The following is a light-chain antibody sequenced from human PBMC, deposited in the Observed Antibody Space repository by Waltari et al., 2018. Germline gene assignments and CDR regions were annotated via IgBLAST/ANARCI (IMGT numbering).Light chain of an antibody. CDR1: QRVSSN. CDR2: GAS. Sequence: EIVMTQSPATLSVSPGERATLSCRASQRVSSNLAWYQQKPGQAPRLLIYGASTRATGIPARFSGNGSGTEFTLTISSLQSEDFAVYYCQQYNNWPLFTFGPGTKVDIK. CDR3: QQYNNWPLFT. J-gene: IGKJ3*01. V-gene: IGKV3-15*01.